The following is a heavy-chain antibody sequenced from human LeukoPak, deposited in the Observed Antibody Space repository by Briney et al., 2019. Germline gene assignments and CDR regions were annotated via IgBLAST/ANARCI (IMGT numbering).Heavy chain of an antibody. CDR2: IYYIGTA. Sequence: PSETLSLTCSVSGDSISIGDYRWSWIRQSPGKGLEWIGYIYYIGTAYYNPSLGSRVALSADTSKNQVSLKLNSVTAADTAVYHCARNYDFWSGYYHMDVWGKGTTVTVS. CDR3: ARNYDFWSGYYHMDV. J-gene: IGHJ6*03. V-gene: IGHV4-30-4*01. D-gene: IGHD3-3*01. CDR1: GDSISIGDYR.